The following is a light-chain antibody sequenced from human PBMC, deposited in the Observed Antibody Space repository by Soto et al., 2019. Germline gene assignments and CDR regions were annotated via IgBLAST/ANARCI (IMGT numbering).Light chain of an antibody. CDR2: SAS. V-gene: IGKV3-15*01. CDR1: QSISTE. J-gene: IGKJ2*01. CDR3: QQGHNWPLT. Sequence: EIVITQSPATLSVSPGERATLSCRASQSISTELAWYQQKPGQPPRLLIYSASTRATGVPARFTGSGPGSEFTLTISGLQSEDFAVYYCQQGHNWPLTFGQGTRLEI.